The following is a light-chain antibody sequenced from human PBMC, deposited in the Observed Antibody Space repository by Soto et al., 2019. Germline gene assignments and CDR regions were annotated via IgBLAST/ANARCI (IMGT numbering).Light chain of an antibody. V-gene: IGKV3-11*01. J-gene: IGKJ4*01. CDR1: QSVGTY. CDR2: DAS. Sequence: EIVLTQSPATLSLSPWGRATLSCRASQSVGTYLAWYQQKSGQAPRLLIYDASNRATGIPARFIGSGSGTDSTLTISSLQPEDFAVYYCQQRRNWLSFGRGTKVDIK. CDR3: QQRRNWLS.